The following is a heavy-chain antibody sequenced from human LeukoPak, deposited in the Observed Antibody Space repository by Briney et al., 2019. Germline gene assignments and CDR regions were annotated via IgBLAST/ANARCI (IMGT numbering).Heavy chain of an antibody. D-gene: IGHD7-27*01. V-gene: IGHV3-7*03. CDR3: AIGPPYAPGVLDV. J-gene: IGHJ6*04. CDR1: GFTFSSYW. CDR2: IKQDGSEK. Sequence: GGSLRLSCAASGFTFSSYWMTWVCQAPGKGLEWVANIKQDGSEKYYVDSVKGRFTISRDNAKNSLYLQMNSLRAEDTAVYYCAIGPPYAPGVLDVWGKGTTVTISS.